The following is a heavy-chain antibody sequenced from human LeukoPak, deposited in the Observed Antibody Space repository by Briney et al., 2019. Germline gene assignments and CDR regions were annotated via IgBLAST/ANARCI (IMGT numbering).Heavy chain of an antibody. J-gene: IGHJ4*02. CDR2: IYPTDSNT. CDR3: LAYYYASSGSHFDY. Sequence: GESLKISCQGSGYRFTSYWIGWVRQMPGKTLEWMGIIYPTDSNTRYSPSFQGQVTISADKSISTAYLQWSSLKASDTAMYYCLAYYYASSGSHFDYWGQGTLVTVSS. V-gene: IGHV5-51*01. CDR1: GYRFTSYW. D-gene: IGHD3-22*01.